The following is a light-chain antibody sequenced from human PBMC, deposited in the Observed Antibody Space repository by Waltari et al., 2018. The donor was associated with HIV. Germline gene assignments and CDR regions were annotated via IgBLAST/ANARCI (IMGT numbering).Light chain of an antibody. CDR3: GTWDSSLSAGRV. CDR2: DKN. J-gene: IGLJ3*02. Sequence: QSVLTQPPSVSAAPGQKVTISCPGSSSNIGNNYVSWYQQLPGTATKLHICDKNKRPSGITYLFSGSKCGTSATLCITGLQTGDEADYYCGTWDSSLSAGRVFGGGTKLTVL. CDR1: SSNIGNNY. V-gene: IGLV1-51*01.